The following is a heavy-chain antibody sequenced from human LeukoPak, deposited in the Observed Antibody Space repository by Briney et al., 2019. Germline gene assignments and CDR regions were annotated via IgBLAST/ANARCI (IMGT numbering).Heavy chain of an antibody. Sequence: PSETLSLTCTVSGGSISSYYWSWIRQPPGKGLEWIGYIYYSGSTNYNPSLKSRVTISVDTSKNQFSLKLSSVTAADTAVYYCARHSSSWYDGMDVWGQGTTVTVSS. J-gene: IGHJ6*02. CDR3: ARHSSSWYDGMDV. V-gene: IGHV4-59*08. CDR2: IYYSGST. CDR1: GGSISSYY. D-gene: IGHD6-13*01.